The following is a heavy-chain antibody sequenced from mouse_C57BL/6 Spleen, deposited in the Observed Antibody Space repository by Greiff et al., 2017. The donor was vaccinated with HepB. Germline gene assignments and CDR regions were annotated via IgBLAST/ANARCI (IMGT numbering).Heavy chain of an antibody. J-gene: IGHJ2*01. V-gene: IGHV1-76*01. CDR1: GYTFTDYY. CDR2: IYPGSGNT. Sequence: QVQLQQSGAELVRPGASVKLSCKASGYTFTDYYINWVKQRPGQGLEWIARIYPGSGNTYYNEKFKGKATLTAEKSSSTAYMQLRSLTSEDSAVYFCARDATVVADYYFDYWGQGTTLTVSS. CDR3: ARDATVVADYYFDY. D-gene: IGHD1-1*01.